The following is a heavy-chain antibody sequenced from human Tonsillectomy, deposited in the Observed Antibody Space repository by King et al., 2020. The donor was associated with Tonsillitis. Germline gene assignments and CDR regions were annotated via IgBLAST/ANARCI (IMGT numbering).Heavy chain of an antibody. CDR2: IYHSGPT. CDR1: GDSLTSGGYF. J-gene: IGHJ4*02. V-gene: IGHV4-31*03. Sequence: LQLQESGPGLVRPSQTLSLICSVSGDSLTSGGYFWSWIRQHPDKGLEWIGSIYHSGPTYHTPSLRGRLFMSVETSKNQFSLRLTSVTAADTAVYYCARNRDYGDYVDFWGQGTLVAVSS. D-gene: IGHD4-17*01. CDR3: ARNRDYGDYVDF.